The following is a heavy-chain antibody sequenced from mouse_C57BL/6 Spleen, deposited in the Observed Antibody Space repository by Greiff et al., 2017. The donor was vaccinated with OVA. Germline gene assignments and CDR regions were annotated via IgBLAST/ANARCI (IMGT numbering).Heavy chain of an antibody. CDR2: IWSGGST. CDR3: ARESYDYDEAWFAY. CDR1: GFSLTSYG. V-gene: IGHV2-2*01. D-gene: IGHD2-4*01. J-gene: IGHJ3*01. Sequence: VKLMESGPGLVQPSQSLSITCTVSGFSLTSYGVHWVRQSPGKGLEWLGVIWSGGSTDYNAAFISRLSISKDNSKSQVFFKMNSLQADDTAIYYCARESYDYDEAWFAYWGQGTLVTVSA.